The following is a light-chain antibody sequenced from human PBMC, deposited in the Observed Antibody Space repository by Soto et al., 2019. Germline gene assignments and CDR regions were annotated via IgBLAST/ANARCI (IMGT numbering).Light chain of an antibody. CDR3: QAYDYSLTAFV. Sequence: QLVLTQPPSVSGAPGQRVTISCTGNNSNLGAGYDVHWYQQLPGAAPKLVIFGNRNRPSVVPERFSGSKSGTSASLAITGLQAEDEADYYCQAYDYSLTAFVFGGGTKLTVL. CDR1: NSNLGAGYD. J-gene: IGLJ3*02. V-gene: IGLV1-40*01. CDR2: GNR.